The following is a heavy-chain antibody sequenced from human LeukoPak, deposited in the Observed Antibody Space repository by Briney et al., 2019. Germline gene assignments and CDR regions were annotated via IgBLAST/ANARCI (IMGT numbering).Heavy chain of an antibody. CDR3: AKATSDYYIYYYGMDV. Sequence: GGSLRLSCAASGFTFDDYAMHWVRQAPGKGLEWVSGISWNSGSIGYADSVKGRFTISRDNAKNSLYPQMNSLRAEDTALYYCAKATSDYYIYYYGMDVWGQGTTVTVSS. CDR1: GFTFDDYA. J-gene: IGHJ6*02. CDR2: ISWNSGSI. D-gene: IGHD1-26*01. V-gene: IGHV3-9*01.